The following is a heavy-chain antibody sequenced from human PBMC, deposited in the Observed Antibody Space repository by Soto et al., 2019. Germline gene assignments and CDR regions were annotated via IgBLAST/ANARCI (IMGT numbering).Heavy chain of an antibody. Sequence: SETLSLTCTVSGASISSGAYYWSWIRQHPGKGLEWIGYIYYSGSTYYNPSLKSRVTISVDTSKSQFSLKLSSLTAADTAVYYFAGSPLFPYYFDYWGQGALVTVSS. CDR1: GASISSGAYY. V-gene: IGHV4-31*03. CDR2: IYYSGST. CDR3: AGSPLFPYYFDY. J-gene: IGHJ4*02.